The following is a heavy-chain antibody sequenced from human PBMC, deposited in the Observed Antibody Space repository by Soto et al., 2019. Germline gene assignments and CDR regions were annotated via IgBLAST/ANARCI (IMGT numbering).Heavy chain of an antibody. CDR2: INHSGST. J-gene: IGHJ4*02. CDR3: ARGTVIVVTY. Sequence: ASETLSLTCAVDGGSFSGFYWSWIRQPPGKGLEWIGEINHSGSTNYNPSLKSRVTISVDTSKNQFSLKLSSVTAADTAVYYCARGTVIVVTYWGQGTLVTVSS. D-gene: IGHD3-22*01. CDR1: GGSFSGFY. V-gene: IGHV4-34*01.